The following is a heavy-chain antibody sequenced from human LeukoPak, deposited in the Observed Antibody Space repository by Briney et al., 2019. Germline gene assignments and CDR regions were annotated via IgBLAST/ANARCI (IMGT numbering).Heavy chain of an antibody. D-gene: IGHD4-17*01. CDR3: AKDTDYGFDY. V-gene: IGHV3-13*01. Sequence: GGSLRLSCAASGFTLSSYDMHWVRQTTGKGLEWASAIGTAGDTYYPGSVKGRFTISRDNAKNSLYLQMNSLRAEDTALYYCAKDTDYGFDYWGQGTLVTVSS. CDR1: GFTLSSYD. J-gene: IGHJ4*02. CDR2: IGTAGDT.